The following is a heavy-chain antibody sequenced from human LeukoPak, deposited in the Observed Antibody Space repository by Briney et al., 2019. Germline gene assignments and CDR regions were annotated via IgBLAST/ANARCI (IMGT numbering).Heavy chain of an antibody. CDR3: AHRRGRRMSPYYYYYMDV. Sequence: SGPTLVNPTQTLTLTCTFSGFSLSTSGVGVGWIRQPPGKALEWLALIYWDDDKRYSPSLKSRLTITKDTSKNQVVLTMTNMDPVDTATYYCAHRRGRRMSPYYYYYMDVWGKGTTVTVSS. CDR1: GFSLSTSGVG. D-gene: IGHD2-15*01. J-gene: IGHJ6*03. CDR2: IYWDDDK. V-gene: IGHV2-5*02.